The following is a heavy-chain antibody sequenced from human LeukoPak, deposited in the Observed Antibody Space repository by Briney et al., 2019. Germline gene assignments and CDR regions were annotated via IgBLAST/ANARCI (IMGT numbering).Heavy chain of an antibody. J-gene: IGHJ4*02. CDR2: IFYSGST. D-gene: IGHD4-17*01. CDR3: ARQMNTVATAY. CDR1: GGSFSSSSYF. V-gene: IGHV4-39*01. Sequence: SETLSLTCTVSGGSFSSSSYFWGWIRQPPGKGLEWIGSIFYSGSTYYNPSLNSRVTISIDTSKNQFSLRLSSVTAADTAVYGCARQMNTVATAYWGQGTLVTVSS.